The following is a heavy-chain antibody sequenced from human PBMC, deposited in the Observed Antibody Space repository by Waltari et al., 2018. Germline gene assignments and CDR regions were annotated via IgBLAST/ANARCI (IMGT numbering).Heavy chain of an antibody. D-gene: IGHD3-3*01. CDR3: TTLFGDFWSGYFFDF. V-gene: IGHV3-15*01. CDR2: VKSKSDGGTR. CDR1: GFTFSNAW. Sequence: EVQLVESGGGLVKPGGSLRLSCAASGFTFSNAWMSWVRQAPGKGLEWVGRVKSKSDGGTRDYSAPVKGRFTISRDDSENTLYLQMNSLKTEDKAVYYCTTLFGDFWSGYFFDFWGQGTLVTVSS. J-gene: IGHJ4*02.